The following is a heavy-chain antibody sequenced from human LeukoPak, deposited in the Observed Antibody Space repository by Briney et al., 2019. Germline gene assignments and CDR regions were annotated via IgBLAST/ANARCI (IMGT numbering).Heavy chain of an antibody. CDR2: IDYSGTT. CDR3: ARGPPPIYYDSSPAPFFDY. V-gene: IGHV4-30-2*01. Sequence: PSETLSLTCSVSGASISFGVYYWSWIRQPPGKGLEWIGYIDYSGTTYYNPSLKSRVTMSVDRSKSQFSLRLTSVTAADTAVYYCARGPPPIYYDSSPAPFFDYWGQGTLVTVSS. CDR1: GASISFGVYY. D-gene: IGHD3-22*01. J-gene: IGHJ4*02.